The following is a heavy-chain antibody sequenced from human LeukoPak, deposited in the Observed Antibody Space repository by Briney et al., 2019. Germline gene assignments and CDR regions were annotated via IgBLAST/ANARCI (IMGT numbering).Heavy chain of an antibody. CDR3: AKDRTMGYCSGGRCAYFDC. CDR1: GFIFSSYA. D-gene: IGHD2-15*01. V-gene: IGHV3-23*01. J-gene: IGHJ4*02. CDR2: ISGNGGYT. Sequence: HTGGSLRLSCAASGFIFSSYAMSWVRQAPGKGLEWVSGISGNGGYTYYADSVKGRFTISRDNSKNTLYLQMNSLRAEDTAVYYCAKDRTMGYCSGGRCAYFDCWGQGTLVTVSS.